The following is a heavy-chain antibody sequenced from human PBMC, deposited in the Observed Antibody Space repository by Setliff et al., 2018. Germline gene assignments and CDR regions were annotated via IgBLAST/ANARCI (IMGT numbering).Heavy chain of an antibody. J-gene: IGHJ4*02. Sequence: ASVKVSCKASGYTFTSYAMHWVRQAPGQRLEWMGWINTNTGNPTYAQGRVTMTTDTSTSTAYMELRSLRSDDTAVYYCARDYGDVDTAMVTGSYGYRSESFYFDYWGQGTLVTVSS. CDR1: GYTFTSYA. CDR3: ARDYGDVDTAMVTGSYGYRSESFYFDY. V-gene: IGHV1-3*04. D-gene: IGHD5-18*01. CDR2: INTNTGNP.